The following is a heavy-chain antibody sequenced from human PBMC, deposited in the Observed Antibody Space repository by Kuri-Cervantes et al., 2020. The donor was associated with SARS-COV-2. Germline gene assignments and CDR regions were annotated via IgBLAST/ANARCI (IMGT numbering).Heavy chain of an antibody. CDR3: AGLYSSSWSYDY. D-gene: IGHD6-13*01. J-gene: IGHJ4*02. CDR1: GFTFSSYG. CDR2: IRYDGSNK. V-gene: IGHV3-30*02. Sequence: GESLKISCAASGFTFSSYGMHWVRQAPGKGLEWVAFIRYDGSNKYYADSVKGRFTTSGDNSKNTLYLQMNSLRAEDTAVYYCAGLYSSSWSYDYWGQGTLVTVSS.